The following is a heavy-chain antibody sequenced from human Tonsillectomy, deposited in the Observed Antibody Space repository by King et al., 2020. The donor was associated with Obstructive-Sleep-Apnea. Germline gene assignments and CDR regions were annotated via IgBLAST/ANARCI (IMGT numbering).Heavy chain of an antibody. J-gene: IGHJ4*02. Sequence: VQLVDSGGGLVQPGGSLRFSWAASGFTFSSYDISWVRQAQGSGQEWGSTISGSGDSTYYADYVKGRFTISRDNTKKTLYLQMNSLRTEDTAVYYCAKLVGNTGVDYWGQGTLVTVSS. V-gene: IGHV3-23*04. CDR2: ISGSGDST. D-gene: IGHD2-8*02. CDR1: GFTFSSYD. CDR3: AKLVGNTGVDY.